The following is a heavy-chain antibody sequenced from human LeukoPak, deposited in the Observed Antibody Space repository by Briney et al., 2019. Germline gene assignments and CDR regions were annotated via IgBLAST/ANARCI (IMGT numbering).Heavy chain of an antibody. D-gene: IGHD2-2*01. J-gene: IGHJ6*02. CDR2: ISYDGSNK. CDR1: GFTFSSYG. Sequence: GGSLRLSCAASGFTFSSYGMHWVRQAPGKGLEWVAVISYDGSNKYYADSVKGRFTISRDNSKNTLYLQMNSLRAEDTAVYYCAKDPEDCSSTSGYYYYYYGMDVWGQRTTVTVSS. V-gene: IGHV3-30*18. CDR3: AKDPEDCSSTSGYYYYYYGMDV.